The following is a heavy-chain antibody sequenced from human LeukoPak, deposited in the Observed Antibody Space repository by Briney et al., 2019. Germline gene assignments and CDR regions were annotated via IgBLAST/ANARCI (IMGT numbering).Heavy chain of an antibody. Sequence: SETLSLTCAVYGGSFSGYYWGWIRQPPGNGLEWIGEINHSGSTNSNPSLKSRVTISVDTTKNQFSLKLSSVTAADTAVYYCARLSSGSYPYYSYYMDVWGKGTTVTVSS. CDR1: GGSFSGYY. J-gene: IGHJ6*03. CDR2: INHSGST. D-gene: IGHD1-26*01. CDR3: ARLSSGSYPYYSYYMDV. V-gene: IGHV4-34*01.